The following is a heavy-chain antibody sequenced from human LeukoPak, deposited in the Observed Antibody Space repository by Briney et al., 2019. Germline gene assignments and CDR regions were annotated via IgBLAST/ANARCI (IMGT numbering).Heavy chain of an antibody. CDR3: ASENYYDSSGYYYERETPGYFDY. V-gene: IGHV3-9*01. CDR1: GFTFDDYA. J-gene: IGHJ4*02. CDR2: ISWNSGSI. D-gene: IGHD3-22*01. Sequence: QSGGSLRLSCAASGFTFDDYAMHWVRQAPGKGLEWVSGISWNSGSIGYADSVKGRFTISRDNAKNSLYLQMNSLRAEDTAVYYCASENYYDSSGYYYERETPGYFDYWGQGTLVTVSS.